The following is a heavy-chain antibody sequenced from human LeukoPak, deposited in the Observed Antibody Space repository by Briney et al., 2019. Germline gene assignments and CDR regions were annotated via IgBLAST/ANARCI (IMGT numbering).Heavy chain of an antibody. CDR3: ARASVTTTWHHLGY. CDR2: ISSNGVNT. Sequence: QPGGSPSLSCAASGFSFSTYVMHRVRQAPGKGLEYVSSISSNGVNTYYANSVKGRFTISRDNAKNTLHLQMGSLRVEDMAVYYCARASVTTTWHHLGYWGQGALVTVSS. CDR1: GFSFSTYV. D-gene: IGHD1-14*01. J-gene: IGHJ4*02. V-gene: IGHV3-64*01.